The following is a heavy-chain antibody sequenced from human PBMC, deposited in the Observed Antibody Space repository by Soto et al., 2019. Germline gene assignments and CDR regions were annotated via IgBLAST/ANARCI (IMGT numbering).Heavy chain of an antibody. CDR3: ARGYCADDICYYFDF. CDR2: ISTFNGDT. V-gene: IGHV1-18*01. J-gene: IGHJ4*02. D-gene: IGHD2-8*01. Sequence: QVQLVQSGPEVKKPGASVKVSCETSGYTFTTYDITWVRQAPGQGLEWMGWISTFNGDTKYEEKLQYRVTMTTDTFTATAYMELRSLGSDDTAVYYCARGYCADDICYYFDFWGQGTLVTVSS. CDR1: GYTFTTYD.